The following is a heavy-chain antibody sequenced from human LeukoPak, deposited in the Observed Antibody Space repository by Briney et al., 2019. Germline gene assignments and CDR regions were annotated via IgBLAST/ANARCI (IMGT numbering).Heavy chain of an antibody. CDR2: ISGSGRST. V-gene: IGHV3-23*01. CDR3: AKERGVAVAVIDY. D-gene: IGHD6-19*01. Sequence: GGTLRLSRAASEFTFSSYAMSWVRQAPGKGLEWVSAISGSGRSTFYADSVKGRFTISRDNSKNTLYLQMNSLRAEDTAVYYCAKERGVAVAVIDYWGQGTLVTVSS. CDR1: EFTFSSYA. J-gene: IGHJ4*02.